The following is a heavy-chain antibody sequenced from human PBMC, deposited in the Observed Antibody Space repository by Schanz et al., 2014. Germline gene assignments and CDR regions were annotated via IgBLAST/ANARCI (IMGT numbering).Heavy chain of an antibody. V-gene: IGHV4-59*01. CDR2: IYYSGSS. D-gene: IGHD6-19*01. J-gene: IGHJ5*02. Sequence: QVQLQESGPGLLKPSETLSLTCTVSGGSIRSYFWSWIRQPPGKGLEWIGYIYYSGSSDYNPSLRSRLAITVDTSKRQFSLKLSSVTAADTAVYYCARGHHPHGITVAARGFDPWGQGTRVTVSS. CDR1: GGSIRSYF. CDR3: ARGHHPHGITVAARGFDP.